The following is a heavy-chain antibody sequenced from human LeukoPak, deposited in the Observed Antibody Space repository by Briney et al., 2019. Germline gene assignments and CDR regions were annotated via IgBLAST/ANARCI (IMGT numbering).Heavy chain of an antibody. CDR2: ISHDGSKK. V-gene: IGHV3-30*03. J-gene: IGHJ6*02. CDR1: GFTFSSYG. CDR3: AIVYLLWFGDLPNGYYAMDV. Sequence: PGGSLRLSCAASGFTFSSYGMHWVRQAPGKGLEWVAVISHDGSKKYYADSVKGRFTISRDNSRNTLDLQMNSLRADDTAVYYCAIVYLLWFGDLPNGYYAMDVWGQGTTVTVSS. D-gene: IGHD3-10*01.